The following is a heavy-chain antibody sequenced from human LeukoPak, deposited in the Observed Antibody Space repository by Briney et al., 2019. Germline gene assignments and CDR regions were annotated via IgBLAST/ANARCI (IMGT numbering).Heavy chain of an antibody. CDR3: ARDPPGSGWALDY. Sequence: LRLSCAASGFTFSSHAMHWVRQAPGKGLEWVAFIWADGSDQEYADSVKGRLTISRDNSKKTMYLQMNSLRVEDTAVYYCARDPPGSGWALDYWGQGTLVTVSS. CDR1: GFTFSSHA. D-gene: IGHD6-19*01. J-gene: IGHJ4*02. V-gene: IGHV3-33*01. CDR2: IWADGSDQ.